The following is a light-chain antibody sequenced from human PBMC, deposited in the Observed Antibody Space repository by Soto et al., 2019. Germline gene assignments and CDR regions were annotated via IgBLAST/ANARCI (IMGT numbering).Light chain of an antibody. CDR1: SDDIGSYNL. CDR3: CSYAGSNTLI. V-gene: IGLV2-23*02. J-gene: IGLJ2*01. Sequence: QSALTQPASLSGSPGQSITISCTGASDDIGSYNLVSWYQQHPGNAPKLILYEVDKRPSGVSYRFSASKSGNTAFLTISGLQADDGALYHCCSYAGSNTLIFGGGTKLTVL. CDR2: EVD.